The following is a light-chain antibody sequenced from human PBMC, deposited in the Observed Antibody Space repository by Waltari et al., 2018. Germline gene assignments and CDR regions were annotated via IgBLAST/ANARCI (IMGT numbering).Light chain of an antibody. CDR1: QSISSY. CDR2: AAS. V-gene: IGKV1-39*01. Sequence: DIQMTQSPSSLSASVGDRVTITCRASQSISSYLNWYQQKPGKAPKLLIYAASSLQGGVPSRFSGSGSGTDFTLTISSLQPEYFATYYCQQSYSTPLTFGPGTKVEIK. J-gene: IGKJ3*01. CDR3: QQSYSTPLT.